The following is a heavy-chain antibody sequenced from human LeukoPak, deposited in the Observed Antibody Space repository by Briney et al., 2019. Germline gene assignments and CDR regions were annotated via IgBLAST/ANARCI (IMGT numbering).Heavy chain of an antibody. CDR1: GYTFTNV. V-gene: IGHV1-3*01. CDR3: ARDDCGDTCYPGGY. D-gene: IGHD2-21*01. J-gene: IGHJ4*02. Sequence: ASVKVSCKASGYTFTNVVHWVRQAPGQSPEWMGWINAGNGDTKYSQNFQGRVTITRDTSASTAYMELSSLTSEDTALYYCARDDCGDTCYPGGYWGQGTLVTVSS. CDR2: INAGNGDT.